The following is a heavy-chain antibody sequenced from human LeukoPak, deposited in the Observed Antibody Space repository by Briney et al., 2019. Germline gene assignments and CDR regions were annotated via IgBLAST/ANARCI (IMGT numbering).Heavy chain of an antibody. CDR1: GYTFTGYY. J-gene: IGHJ4*02. CDR2: INPNSGGT. Sequence: VSVRVSCKASGYTFTGYYMHWVRQAPGQGLEWMGWINPNSGGTNYAQKFQGGVTMTRDTSISTAYMELSRLRSDDTAVYYCANLGHSGSYSDYWGQGTLVTVSS. V-gene: IGHV1-2*02. D-gene: IGHD3-10*01. CDR3: ANLGHSGSYSDY.